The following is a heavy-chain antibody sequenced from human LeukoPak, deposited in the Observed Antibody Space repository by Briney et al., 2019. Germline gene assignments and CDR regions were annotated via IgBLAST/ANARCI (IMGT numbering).Heavy chain of an antibody. Sequence: SVKVSCKASGGTFSSYAISWVRQAPGQGLEWMGGIIPIFGTANYARKFQGRVTITADESTSTAYMELSSLRSEDTAVYYCATGSYQLASFDYWGQGTLVTVSS. CDR1: GGTFSSYA. CDR2: IIPIFGTA. D-gene: IGHD6-6*01. V-gene: IGHV1-69*01. J-gene: IGHJ4*02. CDR3: ATGSYQLASFDY.